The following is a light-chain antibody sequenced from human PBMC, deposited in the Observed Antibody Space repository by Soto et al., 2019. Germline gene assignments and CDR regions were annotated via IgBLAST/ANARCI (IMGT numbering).Light chain of an antibody. V-gene: IGKV1-5*01. CDR3: QHYNSYSEA. J-gene: IGKJ1*01. CDR2: DAS. CDR1: QTISSW. Sequence: DIQMPHSPSTLPASVGDRVTITCRASQTISSWLAWYQQKPGKAPDLLIYDASRLAGGVPSRFSGSESGTEFTLTISSLQPDDFATYYCQHYNSYSEAFGQGTKVDI.